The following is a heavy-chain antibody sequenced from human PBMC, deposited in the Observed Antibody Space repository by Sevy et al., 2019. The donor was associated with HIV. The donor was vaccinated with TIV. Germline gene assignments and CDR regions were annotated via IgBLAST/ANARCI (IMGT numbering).Heavy chain of an antibody. D-gene: IGHD1-26*01. Sequence: ASVKVSCKTSGYTFTTYGLSWVRQAPGQGLDWMGWISVYNGNTHYAQEYQGRVTMTTDTSTSTAYVELRSLRSDDTAVYYCARGPTAIVRGHFDHYGLDVWGQGTTVTVS. CDR1: GYTFTTYG. CDR3: ARGPTAIVRGHFDHYGLDV. J-gene: IGHJ6*02. V-gene: IGHV1-18*01. CDR2: ISVYNGNT.